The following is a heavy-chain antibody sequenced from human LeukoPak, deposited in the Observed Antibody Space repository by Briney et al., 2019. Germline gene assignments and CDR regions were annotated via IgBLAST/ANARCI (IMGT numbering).Heavy chain of an antibody. CDR3: ARTLDGGRSQPHDAFDI. Sequence: ASVKVSCKASGYTFTSYGISWVRQAPGQGLEWMGWISAYNGNTNYAQKLQGRVTMTTDTSTSTAYMELRSLRSDDTAVYYCARTLDGGRSQPHDAFDIWGQGTMVTVSS. D-gene: IGHD1-14*01. CDR1: GYTFTSYG. CDR2: ISAYNGNT. V-gene: IGHV1-18*01. J-gene: IGHJ3*02.